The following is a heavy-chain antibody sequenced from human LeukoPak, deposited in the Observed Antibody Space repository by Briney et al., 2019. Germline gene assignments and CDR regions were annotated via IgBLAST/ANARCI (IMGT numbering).Heavy chain of an antibody. CDR3: ARGAPYDSSGYYFVGYFDY. Sequence: ASVKVSCKASGYTFTGYYMHWVRQAPGQGLEWMGWINPNSGGTNYAQRFQGRVTMTRDTSISTAYMELSRLRSDDTAVYYCARGAPYDSSGYYFVGYFDYWGQGTLVTVSS. V-gene: IGHV1-2*02. CDR2: INPNSGGT. CDR1: GYTFTGYY. D-gene: IGHD3-22*01. J-gene: IGHJ4*02.